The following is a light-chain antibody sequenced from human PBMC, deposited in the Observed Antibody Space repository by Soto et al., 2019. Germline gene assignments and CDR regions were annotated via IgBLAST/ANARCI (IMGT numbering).Light chain of an antibody. J-gene: IGLJ2*01. CDR1: RSDIGGYNY. CDR2: DVT. Sequence: QSVLTHPASLSGSLRQSITISCTGSRSDIGGYNYVSWYQHHPGKAPKLMIYDVTNRPSEVSNRFSGSKSGNTASLTISGLQAEDEADYYCTSFTSRSTMVFGGGTKVTVL. V-gene: IGLV2-14*01. CDR3: TSFTSRSTMV.